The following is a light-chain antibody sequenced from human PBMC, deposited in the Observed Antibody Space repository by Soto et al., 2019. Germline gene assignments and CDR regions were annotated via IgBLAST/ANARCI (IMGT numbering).Light chain of an antibody. Sequence: EIVLTQSPGTLSLSPGERATLSCRTSQSVSNNYLAWYQQKPGQAPRLLIYGASSRATGIPDRFSGSGSGTDFTLSISRLEPEDLAVYYCQQYGSLVTFGQGTKVDIK. CDR1: QSVSNNY. CDR2: GAS. J-gene: IGKJ1*01. V-gene: IGKV3-20*01. CDR3: QQYGSLVT.